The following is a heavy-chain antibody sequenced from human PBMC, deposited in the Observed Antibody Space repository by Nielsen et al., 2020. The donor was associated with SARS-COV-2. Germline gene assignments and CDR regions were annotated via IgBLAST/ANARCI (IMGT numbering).Heavy chain of an antibody. CDR3: ARHGLAGDYFDY. J-gene: IGHJ4*02. Sequence: ASVKVSCKASGYTFTDYYIHWVRQAPGQGLEWMGRINPYSGGTNYAQKFQGTVTMTRDASISTVYMELTSDDTAVYYCARHGLAGDYFDYWGQGTLVTVSS. D-gene: IGHD2-21*01. CDR2: INPYSGGT. CDR1: GYTFTDYY. V-gene: IGHV1-2*06.